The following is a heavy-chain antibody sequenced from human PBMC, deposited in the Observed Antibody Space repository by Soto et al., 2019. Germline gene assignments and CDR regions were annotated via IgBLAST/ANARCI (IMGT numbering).Heavy chain of an antibody. J-gene: IGHJ4*02. V-gene: IGHV3-66*01. Sequence: ELQLVASGGGLVQPGGSLRLSCAASGFTVSNNYVRWVRQAPGKGLEWVSLHFSNGDTRYADSVKGRFTISRDSSSNTLYLQMNSLRVEDTAVYYCARDGTYNWVGGQGIHVTVSS. CDR3: ARDGTYNWV. CDR1: GFTVSNNY. D-gene: IGHD1-1*01. CDR2: HFSNGDT.